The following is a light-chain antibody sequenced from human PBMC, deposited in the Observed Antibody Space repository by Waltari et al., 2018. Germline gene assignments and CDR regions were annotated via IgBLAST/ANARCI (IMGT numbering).Light chain of an antibody. CDR1: QDISNF. CDR2: AAS. Sequence: QLTQSPSSVSASVGDRVTITCRASQDISNFLAWYQQKPGKAPKFLIYAASTLQTGVPSRFSGSGSGTEFTLTISGLQPEDFAAYFCQQGNNFPPTFGQGTEVQI. J-gene: IGKJ1*01. V-gene: IGKV1-12*01. CDR3: QQGNNFPPT.